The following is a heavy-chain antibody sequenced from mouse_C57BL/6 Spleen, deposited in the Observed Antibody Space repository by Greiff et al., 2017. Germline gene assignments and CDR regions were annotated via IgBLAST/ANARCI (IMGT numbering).Heavy chain of an antibody. Sequence: VQLQESGAELARPGASVKMSCKASGYTFTSYTMHWVKQRPGQGLEWIGYINPSSGYTKYNQKFKDKATLTADKSSSTAYMQLSSLTSEDSAVYYCAEGSSGYVGFAYWGQGTLVTVSA. CDR3: AEGSSGYVGFAY. J-gene: IGHJ3*01. D-gene: IGHD3-2*02. V-gene: IGHV1-4*01. CDR2: INPSSGYT. CDR1: GYTFTSYT.